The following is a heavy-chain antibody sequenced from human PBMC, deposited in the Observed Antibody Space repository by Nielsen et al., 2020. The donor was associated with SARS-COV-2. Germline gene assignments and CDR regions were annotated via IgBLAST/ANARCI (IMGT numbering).Heavy chain of an antibody. D-gene: IGHD6-13*01. CDR2: IYSGGST. Sequence: GESLKISCAASGFTVSSNYMSWVRQAPGKGLEWVSVIYSGGSTYYADSVKGRFTISRDNSKNTLYLQMNSLRAEDTAVYYCARGERAAAGSFDYWGQGTLVTVSS. V-gene: IGHV3-53*01. CDR1: GFTVSSNY. CDR3: ARGERAAAGSFDY. J-gene: IGHJ4*02.